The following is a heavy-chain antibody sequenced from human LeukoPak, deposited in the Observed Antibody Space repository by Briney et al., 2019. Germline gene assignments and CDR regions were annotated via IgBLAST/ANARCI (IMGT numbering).Heavy chain of an antibody. CDR2: IKQDGSEK. Sequence: GGSLRLSCAASGFTFTSYWMSWVRQAPGKGLEWVANIKQDGSEKYYVDSVKGRSTISRDNAKNSLYLQMSSLRAEDTAVYYCARCGYSGSGFSTNWFDPWGQGTLVTVSS. D-gene: IGHD3-10*01. CDR1: GFTFTSYW. J-gene: IGHJ5*02. CDR3: ARCGYSGSGFSTNWFDP. V-gene: IGHV3-7*01.